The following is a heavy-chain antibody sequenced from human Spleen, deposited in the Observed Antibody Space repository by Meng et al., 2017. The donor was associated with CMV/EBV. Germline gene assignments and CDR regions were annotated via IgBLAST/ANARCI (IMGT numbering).Heavy chain of an antibody. CDR2: FYSGDST. CDR1: GFTVSSNY. J-gene: IGHJ4*02. CDR3: ARGYCSGGSCFFDY. V-gene: IGHV3-53*01. D-gene: IGHD2-15*01. Sequence: GESLKISCAASGFTVSSNYMSWVRQAPGKGLEWVSVFYSGDSTYYADSVKGRFTISRDNAKNSLYLQMNSLRAEDTAVYYCARGYCSGGSCFFDYWGQGTLVTVSS.